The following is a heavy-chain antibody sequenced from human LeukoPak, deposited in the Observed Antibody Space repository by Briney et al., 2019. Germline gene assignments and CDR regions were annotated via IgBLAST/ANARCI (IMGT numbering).Heavy chain of an antibody. Sequence: ASVKVSCKAPGYTFTHYAINWVRQAPGQGLEWMGWINTNTATPMYAQGFSGRFVFSLDVSDSTAYLHINSLKAGDTAAYYCARDPTRSPGGGFFSPLGYWGQGSLVTVSS. CDR3: ARDPTRSPGGGFFSPLGY. J-gene: IGHJ4*02. V-gene: IGHV7-4-1*02. CDR1: GYTFTHYA. D-gene: IGHD3-22*01. CDR2: INTNTATP.